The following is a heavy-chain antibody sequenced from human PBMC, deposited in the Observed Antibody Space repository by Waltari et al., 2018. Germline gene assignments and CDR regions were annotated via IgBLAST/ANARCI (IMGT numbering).Heavy chain of an antibody. V-gene: IGHV1-69*01. J-gene: IGHJ4*02. CDR2: IIPIFGTA. CDR3: ARESPFTAGRTPLDY. Sequence: QVQLVQSGAEVKKPGSSVKVSCKASGGTFSSYAISWVRQAPGQGLELMGGIIPIFGTANYAQKFQGRVTITADESTSTAYMELSSLRSEDTAVYYCARESPFTAGRTPLDYWGQGTLVTVSS. D-gene: IGHD6-13*01. CDR1: GGTFSSYA.